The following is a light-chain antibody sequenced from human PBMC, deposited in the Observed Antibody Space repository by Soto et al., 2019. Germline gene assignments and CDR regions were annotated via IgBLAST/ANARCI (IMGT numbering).Light chain of an antibody. V-gene: IGLV2-23*02. Sequence: QSVLTQPASVSGSPGQSITIFCSGASGDVGSYNLVSWYQQHPGKAPKLIIYEVTKRPSGVSDRFSGSKSGNTASLTISGLQTEDEADYYCCSYAGSSTFLFGGGTKVTVL. J-gene: IGLJ3*02. CDR1: SGDVGSYNL. CDR3: CSYAGSSTFL. CDR2: EVT.